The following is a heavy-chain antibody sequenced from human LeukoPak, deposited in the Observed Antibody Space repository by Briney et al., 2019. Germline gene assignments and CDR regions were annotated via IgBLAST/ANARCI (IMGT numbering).Heavy chain of an antibody. J-gene: IGHJ4*02. Sequence: SETLSLTCSVSGGSLSNYYWSWIRQPAGKGLEIGRIYTSWSTNYYPSLTSRVTMSVDTSKNQFSLKLSSVTAADTAVYYCARMKGGYYDSGYYGGHYFDYWGQGTLVTVSS. D-gene: IGHD3-22*01. CDR2: IYTSWST. V-gene: IGHV4-4*07. CDR3: ARMKGGYYDSGYYGGHYFDY. CDR1: GGSLSNYY.